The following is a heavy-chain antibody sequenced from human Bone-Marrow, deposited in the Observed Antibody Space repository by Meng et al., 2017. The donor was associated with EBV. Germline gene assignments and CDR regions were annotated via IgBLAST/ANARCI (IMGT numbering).Heavy chain of an antibody. Sequence: QLTRQESGPGLVKPSETLSLTCTVSGGSLSSSFYFWGWIRQPPGKGLEWIGSIYYDGTTTYYNPSLKSRLTLSVFTSKNQFSLKLSSVTAADTAVYYCARRGDYGDYPFDYWGQGTLVTVSS. J-gene: IGHJ4*02. D-gene: IGHD4-17*01. V-gene: IGHV4-39*01. CDR1: GGSLSSSFYF. CDR3: ARRGDYGDYPFDY. CDR2: IYYDGTT.